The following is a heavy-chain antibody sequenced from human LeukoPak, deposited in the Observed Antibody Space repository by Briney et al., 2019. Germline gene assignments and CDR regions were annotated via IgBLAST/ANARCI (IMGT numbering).Heavy chain of an antibody. V-gene: IGHV4-39*07. CDR3: ARGNFYDSSGGLNYYYYMDV. D-gene: IGHD3-22*01. J-gene: IGHJ6*03. CDR2: IYYSGST. Sequence: SETLSLTRTVSGGSISSSSYYWGWIRHPPGKGLEWLGSIYYSGSTYYNPSLKSRVTISVDAYKNQFSLKLSSVTAADTAVYYCARGNFYDSSGGLNYYYYMDVWGKGTTVTVSS. CDR1: GGSISSSSYY.